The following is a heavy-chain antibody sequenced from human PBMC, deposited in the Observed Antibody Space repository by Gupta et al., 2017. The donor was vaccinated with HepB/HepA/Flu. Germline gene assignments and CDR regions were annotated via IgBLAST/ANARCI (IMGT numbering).Heavy chain of an antibody. V-gene: IGHV4-59*11. CDR3: ARVVGNCFDP. Sequence: QVQLQESGPGLVKPSETLSLSCNVSGVSIRSHYWSWIRQPPGKGLEWIGYIYHSGSINYNPSLKSRVTIAEDTSNNQFSLRLRSVTAADTAVYDCARVVGNCFDPWGQGTLVTVSS. CDR2: IYHSGSI. CDR1: GVSIRSHY. J-gene: IGHJ5*02.